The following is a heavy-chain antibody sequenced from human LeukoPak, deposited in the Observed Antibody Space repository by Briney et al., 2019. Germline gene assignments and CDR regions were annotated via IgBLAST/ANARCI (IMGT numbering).Heavy chain of an antibody. D-gene: IGHD3-3*01. V-gene: IGHV4-39*01. CDR1: GVSISSSSYY. CDR2: IYYSGST. Sequence: SETLSLTCTVSGVSISSSSYYWGWIRQPPGKGLEWIGSIYYSGSTYYNPSLKSRVTISVDTSKNQFSLKLSSVTAADTAVYYCAAKGIRILEWLLWGQGTLVTVSS. CDR3: AAKGIRILEWLL. J-gene: IGHJ4*02.